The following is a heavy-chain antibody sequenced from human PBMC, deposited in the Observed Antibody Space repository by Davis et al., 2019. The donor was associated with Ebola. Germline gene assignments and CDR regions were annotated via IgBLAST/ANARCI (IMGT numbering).Heavy chain of an antibody. Sequence: AASVKVSCKASGYTFTSYGITWVRQAPGQGLEWMGWINPHNGNTNYAQKLQGRVTMTTDTSTSTAYMELRSLRSDDTAVYYCARAITMIVVVSYFDYWGQGTLVTVSS. CDR2: INPHNGNT. CDR3: ARAITMIVVVSYFDY. CDR1: GYTFTSYG. V-gene: IGHV1-18*04. D-gene: IGHD3-22*01. J-gene: IGHJ4*02.